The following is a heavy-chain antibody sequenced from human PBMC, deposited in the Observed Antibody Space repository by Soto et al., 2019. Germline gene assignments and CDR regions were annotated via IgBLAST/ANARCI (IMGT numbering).Heavy chain of an antibody. CDR2: IYYSGST. D-gene: IGHD2-15*01. Sequence: SETLSLTCTVSGGSISSYYWSWIRQPPGKGLEWIGYIYYSGSTNYNPSLKSRVTISVDTSKNQFSLKLSSVTAADTAVYYCARVTGYCSGGSCYSGFYYYYYMDVWGKGTTVTVSS. CDR3: ARVTGYCSGGSCYSGFYYYYYMDV. CDR1: GGSISSYY. V-gene: IGHV4-59*08. J-gene: IGHJ6*03.